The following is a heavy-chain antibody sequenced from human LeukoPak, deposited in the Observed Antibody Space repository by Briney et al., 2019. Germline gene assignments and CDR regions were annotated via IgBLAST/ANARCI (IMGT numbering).Heavy chain of an antibody. CDR3: ARDRHYDILTGNFEY. Sequence: GGSLRLSCAASGFTFSSYTMNWVRQAPGKGLEWVSSISTSSSKIYYVDSVKGRFTISRDNAKNSLYLQMNSLRAEDTAVYYCARDRHYDILTGNFEYWGQGALVIVSS. J-gene: IGHJ4*02. CDR1: GFTFSSYT. V-gene: IGHV3-21*01. D-gene: IGHD3-9*01. CDR2: ISTSSSKI.